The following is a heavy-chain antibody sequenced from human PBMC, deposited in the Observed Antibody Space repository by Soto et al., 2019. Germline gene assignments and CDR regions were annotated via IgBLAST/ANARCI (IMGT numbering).Heavy chain of an antibody. D-gene: IGHD1-1*01. CDR1: GFTFSDYY. Sequence: GGSLRLSCAASGFTFSDYYMNWIRQAPGKGLEWVSFISSSGGTIYYADSVKGRFTISRDNAKNSLYLQIDSLRAEDTAVYYCARAKKIGTSSFWFDPWGQGTLVTVSS. CDR2: ISSSGGTI. J-gene: IGHJ5*02. V-gene: IGHV3-11*01. CDR3: ARAKKIGTSSFWFDP.